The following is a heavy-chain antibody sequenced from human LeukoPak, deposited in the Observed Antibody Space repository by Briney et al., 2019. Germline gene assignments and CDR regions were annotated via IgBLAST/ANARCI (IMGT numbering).Heavy chain of an antibody. CDR3: ARVDRTVTTYYSDY. CDR1: GFTFSSYE. D-gene: IGHD4-17*01. Sequence: GGSLRLSCAASGFTFSSYEMNWVRQAPGKGREWVSYISSSGSTIYYADSVKGRFTNSRDNAKNSLYLQMNSLRAEDTGVYYCARVDRTVTTYYSDYWGQGTLVTVSS. J-gene: IGHJ4*02. CDR2: ISSSGSTI. V-gene: IGHV3-48*03.